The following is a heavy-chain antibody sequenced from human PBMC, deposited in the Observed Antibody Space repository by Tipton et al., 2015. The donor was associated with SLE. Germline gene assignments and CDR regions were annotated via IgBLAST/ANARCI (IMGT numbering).Heavy chain of an antibody. CDR1: GFTFSSYA. D-gene: IGHD3-3*01. CDR3: ASPPATIFGMVILT. V-gene: IGHV3-23*03. J-gene: IGHJ1*01. CDR2: IYSGGST. Sequence: SLRLSCAASGFTFSSYAMSWVRQAPGKGLEWVSVIYSGGSTYYADSVKGRFTNSRDNSKNTLSLQMNSLRAEDTAVYYCASPPATIFGMVILTWRQGILVTVTA.